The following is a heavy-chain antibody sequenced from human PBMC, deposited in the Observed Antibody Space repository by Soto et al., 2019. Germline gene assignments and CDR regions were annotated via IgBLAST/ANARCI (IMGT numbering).Heavy chain of an antibody. V-gene: IGHV4-34*01. D-gene: IGHD3-9*01. CDR3: ARQSHDILTGYYRGVDY. CDR2: INHSGGT. J-gene: IGHJ4*02. CDR1: GGSFSCYY. Sequence: SDTLSLTCAVYGGSFSCYYWSWILQPPGKGLEWIGEINHSGGTNYNPSLKRRVTISVDTSKNQFSLKLSSVTAGDTAVYYCARQSHDILTGYYRGVDYWGQGILVTVSS.